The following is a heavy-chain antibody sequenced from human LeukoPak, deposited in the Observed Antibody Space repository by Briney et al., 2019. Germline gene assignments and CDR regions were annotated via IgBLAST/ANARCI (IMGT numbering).Heavy chain of an antibody. CDR1: GFTFSSYA. Sequence: GGSLRLSCAASGFTFSSYAMNWVHQAPGKGLEWVSAISGSGGSTYYADPVKGRFTTSRDNSKNTLYLQMNSLRAEDTAVYYCAKTQFAYYYYDMDVWGQGTTVTVSS. V-gene: IGHV3-23*01. CDR3: AKTQFAYYYYDMDV. CDR2: ISGSGGST. J-gene: IGHJ6*02. D-gene: IGHD5-24*01.